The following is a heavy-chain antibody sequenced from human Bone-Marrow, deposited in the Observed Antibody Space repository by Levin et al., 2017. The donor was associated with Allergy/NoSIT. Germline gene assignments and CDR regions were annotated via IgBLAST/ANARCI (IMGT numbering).Heavy chain of an antibody. V-gene: IGHV4-34*01. CDR2: INHSGST. CDR3: ARGFWSGYYTWGLDY. D-gene: IGHD3-3*01. CDR1: GGSFSDYY. J-gene: IGHJ4*02. Sequence: SQTLSLTCGVYGGSFSDYYWSWIRQPPGKGLEWIGEINHSGSTNYNPSLTSRATISVDTSKNQVSLKLNSVAAPDTAVYYCARGFWSGYYTWGLDYWGQGTLVTVSS.